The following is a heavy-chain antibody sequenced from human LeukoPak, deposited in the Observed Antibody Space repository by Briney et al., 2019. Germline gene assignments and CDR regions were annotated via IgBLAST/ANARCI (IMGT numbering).Heavy chain of an antibody. D-gene: IGHD1-1*01. J-gene: IGHJ4*02. V-gene: IGHV3-23*01. CDR3: ARNPWPVATKITFDY. CDR2: ISSSGGTT. Sequence: GGSLRLSCAVSGFTFSNYAMTWVRQAPGKGLEWVSAISSSGGTTFYLDSVKGRFTISRDNSKNTIYLQMSRLRAEDTALYYCARNPWPVATKITFDYWGRGALVTVSS. CDR1: GFTFSNYA.